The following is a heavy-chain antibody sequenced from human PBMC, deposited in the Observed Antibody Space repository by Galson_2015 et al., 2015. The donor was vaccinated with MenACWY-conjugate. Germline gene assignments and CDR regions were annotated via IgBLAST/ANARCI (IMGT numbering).Heavy chain of an antibody. CDR3: ARDISMVRGIMGL. Sequence: ATLSLTCTVSGGSISTYYWNWIRPSPTKGLEWIGYVYYSGSTNYNSSLKSRVTISVDTSKNQFSLKLTSVTAADTDVYYCARDISMVRGIMGLWGQGTLVTVSS. D-gene: IGHD3-10*01. CDR2: VYYSGST. CDR1: GGSISTYY. J-gene: IGHJ4*02. V-gene: IGHV4-59*01.